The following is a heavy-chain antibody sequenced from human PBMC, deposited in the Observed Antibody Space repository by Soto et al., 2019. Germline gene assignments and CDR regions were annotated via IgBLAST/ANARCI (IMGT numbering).Heavy chain of an antibody. Sequence: PGGSLRLSCAASGFTFSGSAMHWVRQASGKGLEWVGRIRSKANSYATAYAASVKGRFTISRDDSKNTAYLQMNSLKTEDTAVYYCIRPIPGYSSGWSPYYYYYGMDVWGQGTTVTVSS. D-gene: IGHD6-19*01. V-gene: IGHV3-73*01. CDR1: GFTFSGSA. CDR2: IRSKANSYAT. CDR3: IRPIPGYSSGWSPYYYYYGMDV. J-gene: IGHJ6*02.